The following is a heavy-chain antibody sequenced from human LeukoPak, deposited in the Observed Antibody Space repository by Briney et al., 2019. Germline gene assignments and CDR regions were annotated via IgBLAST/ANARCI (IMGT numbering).Heavy chain of an antibody. Sequence: PSETPSLTCTVSGGSISSFYWNWIRQPPGKALEWIGHIHYTGNTNYNPSLKSRVTISVCTSKNQFSLYLSSVTAADTAVYYCAISTVIAPEFDSWGQGTLVTVSS. CDR3: AISTVIAPEFDS. CDR1: GGSISSFY. D-gene: IGHD2-21*01. V-gene: IGHV4-59*01. J-gene: IGHJ4*02. CDR2: IHYTGNT.